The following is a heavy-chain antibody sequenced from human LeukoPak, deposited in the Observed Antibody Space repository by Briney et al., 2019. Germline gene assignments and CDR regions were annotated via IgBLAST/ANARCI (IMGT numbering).Heavy chain of an antibody. V-gene: IGHV3-23*01. J-gene: IGHJ4*02. CDR2: ISGSGGST. CDR1: GFTFSSYA. Sequence: PGGSLRLSCAASGFTFSSYAMSWVRQAPGKGLEWVSAISGSGGSTYYADSVKGRFTISRDSSKNTLYLQMNSLRAEDTAVYYCAKDRDDYVWGSYRDYWGQGTLVTVSS. CDR3: AKDRDDYVWGSYRDY. D-gene: IGHD3-16*02.